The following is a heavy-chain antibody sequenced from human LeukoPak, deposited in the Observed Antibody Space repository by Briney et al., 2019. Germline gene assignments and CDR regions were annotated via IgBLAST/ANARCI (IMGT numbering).Heavy chain of an antibody. CDR2: IYTSGST. CDR3: ARTRFPMWEYQDY. J-gene: IGHJ4*02. CDR1: GGSISSGSYY. Sequence: PSQTLSLTCTASGGSISSGSYYWSWIRQPAGKGLEWIGRIYTSGSTNYNPSLKSRVTISVDTSKNQFSLKLSSVTAADTAVYYCARTRFPMWEYQDYWGQGTLVTVSS. D-gene: IGHD1-26*01. V-gene: IGHV4-61*02.